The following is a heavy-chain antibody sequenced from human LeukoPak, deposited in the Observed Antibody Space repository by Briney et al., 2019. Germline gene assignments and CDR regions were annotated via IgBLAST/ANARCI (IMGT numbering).Heavy chain of an antibody. CDR2: IKQDGSEK. J-gene: IGHJ4*02. D-gene: IGHD1-26*01. Sequence: GGSLRLSCAASGFTFSSYWMSWVRQAPGKGLEWVANIKQDGSEKYYVDSVKGRFTISRDNAKSSLYLQMNSLRAEDTAVYYCARASGSDAYYFDYWGQGTLVTVSS. V-gene: IGHV3-7*01. CDR1: GFTFSSYW. CDR3: ARASGSDAYYFDY.